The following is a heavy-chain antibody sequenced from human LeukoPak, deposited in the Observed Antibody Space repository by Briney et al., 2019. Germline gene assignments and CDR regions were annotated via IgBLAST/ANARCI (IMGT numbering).Heavy chain of an antibody. D-gene: IGHD3-22*01. V-gene: IGHV1-8*02. Sequence: ASVKVSCKASGYTFTSYDINWVRQATGQGLEWMGWMNPNSGNTGYAQKFQGRVTMTRNTSISTAYMELSSLRSEDTAVYYCARESLRLFYYDSSGFFDYWGQGTLVTVSS. CDR2: MNPNSGNT. J-gene: IGHJ4*02. CDR3: ARESLRLFYYDSSGFFDY. CDR1: GYTFTSYD.